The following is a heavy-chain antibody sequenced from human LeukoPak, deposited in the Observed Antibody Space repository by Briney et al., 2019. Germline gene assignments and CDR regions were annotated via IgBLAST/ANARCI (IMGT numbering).Heavy chain of an antibody. CDR3: ARYSSSSSQNPPDY. CDR1: GFTFSSYG. CDR2: IWYDGSNK. D-gene: IGHD6-6*01. Sequence: GGSLRLSCAASGFTFSSYGMHSVRQAPGKGLEWVAVIWYDGSNKYYADSVKGRFTISRDNSKNTVYLQMNSLRAEDTAVYYCARYSSSSSQNPPDYWGQGTLVTVSS. J-gene: IGHJ4*02. V-gene: IGHV3-33*01.